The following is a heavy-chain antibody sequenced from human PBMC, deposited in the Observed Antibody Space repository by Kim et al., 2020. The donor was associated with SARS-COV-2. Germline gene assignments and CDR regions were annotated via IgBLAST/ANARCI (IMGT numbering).Heavy chain of an antibody. V-gene: IGHV4-34*01. Sequence: SETLSLTCAVYGGSFSGYYWSWIRQPPGKGLEWIGEINHSGSTNYNPSLKSRVTISVDTSKNQFSLKLSSVTAADTAVYYCARGFSVVPAYNWFDPWGQGTLVTVSS. J-gene: IGHJ5*02. D-gene: IGHD2-2*01. CDR1: GGSFSGYY. CDR3: ARGFSVVPAYNWFDP. CDR2: INHSGST.